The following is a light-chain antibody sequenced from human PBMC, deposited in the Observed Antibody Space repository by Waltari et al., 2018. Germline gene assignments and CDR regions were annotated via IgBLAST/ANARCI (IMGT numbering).Light chain of an antibody. CDR2: DAS. Sequence: DIQMTQSPSSLSASVGDRLTITCQASQDISNYLNWYQQKPGKAPKLLIYDASNLETGVPSRFSGSGSGTDFTFTITSLQLEDFATYYCQQSYKAPYTFGQGTNVEIK. J-gene: IGKJ2*01. V-gene: IGKV1-33*01. CDR1: QDISNY. CDR3: QQSYKAPYT.